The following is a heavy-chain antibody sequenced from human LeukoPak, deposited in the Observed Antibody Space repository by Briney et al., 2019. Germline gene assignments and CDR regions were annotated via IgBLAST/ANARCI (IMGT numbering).Heavy chain of an antibody. CDR2: IKQDGSEK. CDR1: GFTFSSYW. J-gene: IGHJ3*02. V-gene: IGHV3-7*01. Sequence: GGSLRLSCAASGFTFSSYWMSWVRQAPGKGLEWVANIKQDGSEKYYVDSVKGRFTISRDNAKNSLYLQMNSLRAEDTAVYYCARASVVPAAHDAFDIWGQGTMVTVSS. D-gene: IGHD2-2*01. CDR3: ARASVVPAAHDAFDI.